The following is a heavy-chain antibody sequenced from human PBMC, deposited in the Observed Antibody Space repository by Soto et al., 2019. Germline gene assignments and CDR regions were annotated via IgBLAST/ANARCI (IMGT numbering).Heavy chain of an antibody. J-gene: IGHJ5*02. D-gene: IGHD1-26*01. CDR3: ARLGGSYAVPHFDP. CDR1: GGSISSYY. V-gene: IGHV4-59*08. CDR2: IYYSGTTT. Sequence: SETLSLTCTVSGGSISSYYWSWIRQPPGKGLEWMGYIYYSGTTTNYNPSLKSRVTLSVDTSKNQFSLKLSSVTAADTAVYYCARLGGSYAVPHFDPWGQGTLVTVSS.